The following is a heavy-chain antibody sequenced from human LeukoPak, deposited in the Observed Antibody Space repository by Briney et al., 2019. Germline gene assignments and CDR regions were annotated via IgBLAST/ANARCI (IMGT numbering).Heavy chain of an antibody. CDR2: IDPAGNT. Sequence: PGGSLRLSCAASGFIFNTYDMHWVRQITGKGLEWVSAIDPAGNTYYAGSVKGRFTISRENAKNSLYLQMNSLRAGDTAVYYCVREGPGSGWTYFGYWGQGTLVTVSS. CDR3: VREGPGSGWTYFGY. V-gene: IGHV3-13*04. CDR1: GFIFNTYD. J-gene: IGHJ4*02. D-gene: IGHD6-19*01.